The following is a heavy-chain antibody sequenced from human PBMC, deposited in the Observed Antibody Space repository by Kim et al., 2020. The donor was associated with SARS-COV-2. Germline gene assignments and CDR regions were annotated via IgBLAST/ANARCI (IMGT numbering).Heavy chain of an antibody. CDR2: ISYDGSNK. V-gene: IGHV3-30*18. CDR1: GFTFSSYG. Sequence: GGSLRLSCAASGFTFSSYGMHWVRQAPGKGLEWVAVISYDGSNKYYADSVKGRFIISRDNSKNTLYLQMNSLRAEDTAVYYCAKVPPKSNSSSSFWFDPWGQGTLVTVSS. J-gene: IGHJ5*02. CDR3: AKVPPKSNSSSSFWFDP. D-gene: IGHD6-6*01.